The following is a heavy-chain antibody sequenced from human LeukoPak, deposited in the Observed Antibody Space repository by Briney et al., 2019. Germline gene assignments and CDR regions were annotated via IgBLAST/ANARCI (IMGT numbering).Heavy chain of an antibody. V-gene: IGHV3-53*01. D-gene: IGHD4-23*01. CDR2: IYSGGST. CDR3: ARGDDYGGAWYYFDY. CDR1: GFTVSSNY. Sequence: GGSLRLSCAASGFTVSSNYMNWVRQAPGKGLEWVSVIYSGGSTYYADSVKGRFTVSRDNSKNTLFLQMNSLRAEDTAEYYCARGDDYGGAWYYFDYWGQGTLVTVSS. J-gene: IGHJ4*02.